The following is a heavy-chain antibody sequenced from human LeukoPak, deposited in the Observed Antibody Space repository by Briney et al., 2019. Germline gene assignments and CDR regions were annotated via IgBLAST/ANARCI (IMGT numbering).Heavy chain of an antibody. V-gene: IGHV4-59*01. CDR1: GGSISSYY. CDR2: IYYSGGT. J-gene: IGHJ4*02. Sequence: PSETLSLTCTVPGGSISSYYWSWIRQPPGKGLEWIGYIYYSGGTNYNPSLKSRVTISVDSSMNQFSLKLSSVTAADTAVYYCARAPGSAYSSDYFDFWGQGTLVTVSS. D-gene: IGHD3-22*01. CDR3: ARAPGSAYSSDYFDF.